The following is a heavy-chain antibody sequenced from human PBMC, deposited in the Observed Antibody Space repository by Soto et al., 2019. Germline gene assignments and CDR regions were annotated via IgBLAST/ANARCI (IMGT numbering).Heavy chain of an antibody. V-gene: IGHV3-20*01. Sequence: EVQLVESGGGVVRPGGSLRLSCAASGFTFDDYGMSWVRQAPGKGLEWVSGINWNGGSAGYADSVKGRFTISRDNAKNSLYLQMNSLRAEDTALYHCARGVWNPCYYYFCMDVWGQGTTVTLSS. D-gene: IGHD1-1*01. CDR1: GFTFDDYG. CDR3: ARGVWNPCYYYFCMDV. CDR2: INWNGGSA. J-gene: IGHJ6*02.